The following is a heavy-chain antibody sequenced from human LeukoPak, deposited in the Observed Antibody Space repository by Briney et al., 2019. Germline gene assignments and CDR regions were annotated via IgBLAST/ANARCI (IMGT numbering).Heavy chain of an antibody. V-gene: IGHV4-59*01. J-gene: IGHJ4*02. CDR2: IYYSGST. D-gene: IGHD2-15*01. CDR3: ARQDYCSGGSCYDY. Sequence: SETLSLTCTVSGGSISSYYWSWIRQPPGKGLEWIGYIYYSGSTNYNPSLKSRVTISVDTSKNQLSLKLSSVTAADTAVYYCARQDYCSGGSCYDYWGQGTLVTVSS. CDR1: GGSISSYY.